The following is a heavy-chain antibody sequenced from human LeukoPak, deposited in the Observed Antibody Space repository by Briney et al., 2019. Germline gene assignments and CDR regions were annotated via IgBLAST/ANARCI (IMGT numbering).Heavy chain of an antibody. V-gene: IGHV3-33*01. D-gene: IGHD2-15*01. Sequence: GRSLRLSCAASGFTFSSYGMHWVRQAPGKGLEWVAVIWYDGSNKYYADSVKGRFTISRDNAKNSLYLQMNSLRAEDTAVYYCARKYCSGGSCSFDYWGQGTLVTVSS. CDR2: IWYDGSNK. CDR1: GFTFSSYG. J-gene: IGHJ4*02. CDR3: ARKYCSGGSCSFDY.